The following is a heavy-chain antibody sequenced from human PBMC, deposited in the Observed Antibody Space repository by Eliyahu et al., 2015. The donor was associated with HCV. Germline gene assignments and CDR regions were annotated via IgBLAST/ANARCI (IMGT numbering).Heavy chain of an antibody. CDR2: XSWNSDSV. J-gene: IGHJ6*02. V-gene: IGHV3-9*01. CDR3: TKDSTPDFWTGYQTYGMDV. D-gene: IGHD3/OR15-3a*01. Sequence: QLVESGGGLVQPGRSLRLSXAASGFTFVXYARNWARQRPGKGLGWVAGXSWNSDSVAYADSVKGRFTISRDNAKRSLFLQMNSLSPEDTALYYCTKDSTPDFWTGYQTYGMDVWGQGTTVSVSS. CDR1: GFTFVXYA.